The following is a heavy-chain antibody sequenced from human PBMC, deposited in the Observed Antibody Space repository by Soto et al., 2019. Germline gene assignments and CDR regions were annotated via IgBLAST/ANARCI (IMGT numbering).Heavy chain of an antibody. Sequence: QVQLVQSGAEVKRPGASVKVSCKASGYIFMNYAVHWVRQAPGRSLEWVGWINAGNGDTKYSQRLQGRVTITRDTSPSTAYMGLSSLRSEDTAVYYCARVPRYSYDIVAVQAVMFDDWFDAWGQGTLVTVSS. CDR1: GYIFMNYA. V-gene: IGHV1-3*01. CDR3: ARVPRYSYDIVAVQAVMFDDWFDA. CDR2: INAGNGDT. J-gene: IGHJ5*02. D-gene: IGHD2-2*01.